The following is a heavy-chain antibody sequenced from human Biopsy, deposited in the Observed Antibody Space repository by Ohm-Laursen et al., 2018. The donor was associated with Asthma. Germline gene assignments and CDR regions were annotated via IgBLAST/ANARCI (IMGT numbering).Heavy chain of an antibody. CDR3: ARAVDYSHYYGIDV. J-gene: IGHJ6*02. CDR1: GYTFNSAG. CDR2: ISVYNGNT. D-gene: IGHD3-10*01. V-gene: IGHV1-18*01. Sequence: ASVKVSCKTSGYTFNSAGITWVRQAPGQVLEWMGWISVYNGNTKVAQKLQDRVTMITDTSTSTAYMELRSLRSDDTAVYFCARAVDYSHYYGIDVWDQGTTVTVS.